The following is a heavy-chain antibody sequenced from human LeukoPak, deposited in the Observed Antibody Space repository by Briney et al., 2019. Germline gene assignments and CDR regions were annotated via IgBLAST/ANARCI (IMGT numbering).Heavy chain of an antibody. Sequence: GGSLRLSCAASGFTFSSYAMHWVRQAPGKGLEWVAVISYDGSNKYYADSVKGRFTISRDNSKNTLYLQMNSLRAEDTAVYYCARVSLAYCGGDCCFDYWGQGTLVTVSS. CDR1: GFTFSSYA. CDR3: ARVSLAYCGGDCCFDY. J-gene: IGHJ4*02. V-gene: IGHV3-30-3*01. D-gene: IGHD2-21*02. CDR2: ISYDGSNK.